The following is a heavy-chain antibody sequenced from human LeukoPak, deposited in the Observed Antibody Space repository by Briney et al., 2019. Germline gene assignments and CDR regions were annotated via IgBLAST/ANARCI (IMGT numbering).Heavy chain of an antibody. D-gene: IGHD1-26*01. V-gene: IGHV3-48*02. CDR3: ARGGLGSWTFDS. CDR2: IGGSGSTI. CDR1: GFIFSTYS. J-gene: IGHJ4*02. Sequence: GGSLRLSCAGAGFIFSTYSMNWVRQAPGKGLEWVSYIGGSGSTIYYADSVKGRFTISRDNAKYSLYLQMNSLRDEDTAVYYCARGGLGSWTFDSWGQGTLVTVSS.